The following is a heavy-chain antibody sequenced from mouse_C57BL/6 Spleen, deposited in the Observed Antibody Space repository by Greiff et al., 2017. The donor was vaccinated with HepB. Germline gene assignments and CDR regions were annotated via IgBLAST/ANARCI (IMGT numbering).Heavy chain of an antibody. D-gene: IGHD2-3*01. CDR2: IYPSDSET. CDR1: GYTFTSYW. V-gene: IGHV1-61*01. CDR3: ARPLIYGYYVWYFDV. Sequence: VQLQQPGAELVRPGSSVKLSCKASGYTFTSYWMDWVKQRPGQGLEWIGNIYPSDSETHYNQKFKDKATLTVDKSSSTAYMQLSSLTSEDSAVYYCARPLIYGYYVWYFDVWGTGTTVTVSS. J-gene: IGHJ1*03.